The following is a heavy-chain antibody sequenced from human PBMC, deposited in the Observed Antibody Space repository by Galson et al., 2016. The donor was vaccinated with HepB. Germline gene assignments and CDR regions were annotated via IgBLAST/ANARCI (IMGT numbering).Heavy chain of an antibody. V-gene: IGHV1-8*01. D-gene: IGHD1-1*01. J-gene: IGHJ3*01. CDR3: TKEGTGSYTSPHDSFDV. CDR2: MNANSGNT. CDR1: GYTFTSYD. Sequence: SVKVSCKASGYTFTSYDINWVRQATGQGLEWMGWMNANSGNTGYAQKFQGRVTMTRNTSISTASMELSSLRSEDTAVYYCTKEGTGSYTSPHDSFDVWGQGTMVSVSS.